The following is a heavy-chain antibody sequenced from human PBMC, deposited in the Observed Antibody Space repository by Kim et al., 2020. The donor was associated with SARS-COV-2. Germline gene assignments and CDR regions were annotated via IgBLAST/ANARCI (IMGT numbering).Heavy chain of an antibody. Sequence: KVRFTNSRDNSKNTLYLQMNSLRAEDTAVYYCARVPTYYYDSSDPGGFDYWGQGTLVTVSS. D-gene: IGHD3-22*01. V-gene: IGHV3-30*07. J-gene: IGHJ4*02. CDR3: ARVPTYYYDSSDPGGFDY.